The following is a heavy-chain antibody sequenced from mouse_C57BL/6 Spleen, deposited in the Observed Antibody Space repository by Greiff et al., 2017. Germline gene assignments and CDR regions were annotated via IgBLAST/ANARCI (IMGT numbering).Heavy chain of an antibody. V-gene: IGHV1-59*01. Sequence: QVRLQQPGAELVRPGTSVKLSCKASGYTFTSYWMHWVKQRPGQGLEWIGVIDPSDSYTNYNQKFKGKATLTVDTSSSTAYMQLSSLTSEDSAVYYCARRRSYDYDGGFDVWGTGTTVTVSS. CDR2: IDPSDSYT. CDR3: ARRRSYDYDGGFDV. D-gene: IGHD2-4*01. J-gene: IGHJ1*03. CDR1: GYTFTSYW.